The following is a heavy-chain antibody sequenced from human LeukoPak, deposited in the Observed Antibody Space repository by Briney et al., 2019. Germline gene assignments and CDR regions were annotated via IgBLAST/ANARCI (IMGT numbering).Heavy chain of an antibody. CDR3: ARAKQGDCSSTSCYFGYYYYYMDV. V-gene: IGHV4-59*01. J-gene: IGHJ6*03. CDR1: GGSISSYY. Sequence: PSETLSLTCTVYGGSISSYYWSWIRQPPGKGLEWIRYIYYSGSTNYNPSLKSRVTISVDTSKNQFSLKLSSVTAADTAVYYCARAKQGDCSSTSCYFGYYYYYMDVWGKGTTVSVSS. D-gene: IGHD2-2*01. CDR2: IYYSGST.